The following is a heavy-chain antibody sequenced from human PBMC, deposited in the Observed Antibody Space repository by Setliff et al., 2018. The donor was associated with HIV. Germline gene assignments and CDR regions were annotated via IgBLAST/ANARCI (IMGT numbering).Heavy chain of an antibody. Sequence: PSETLSLTCAVYGESFNAYLWSWIRQPPGKGVEWIGQINHSGSTNYNPSLRSRVTISIGPSKNQFSLKLSSVTAADTAVYYCATGLIMAPDYWGQGSLVTVSS. V-gene: IGHV4-34*01. CDR3: ATGLIMAPDY. J-gene: IGHJ4*02. D-gene: IGHD2-8*01. CDR2: INHSGST. CDR1: GESFNAYL.